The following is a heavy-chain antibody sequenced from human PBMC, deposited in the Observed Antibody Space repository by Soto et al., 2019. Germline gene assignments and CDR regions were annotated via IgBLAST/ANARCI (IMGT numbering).Heavy chain of an antibody. D-gene: IGHD1-26*01. J-gene: IGHJ4*02. CDR2: ISSSSSTM. V-gene: IGHV3-48*02. CDR1: GFTFSSYS. CDR3: ARDSTDADSGSYSGDY. Sequence: EVQLVESGGGLVQPGGSLRLSCAASGFTFSSYSMNWVRQAPGKGLGWVSYISSSSSTMYYADSVKGRFTISRDNAKNSLFLHMNSLRDEDTAVYYCARDSTDADSGSYSGDYWGQGTLVTVSS.